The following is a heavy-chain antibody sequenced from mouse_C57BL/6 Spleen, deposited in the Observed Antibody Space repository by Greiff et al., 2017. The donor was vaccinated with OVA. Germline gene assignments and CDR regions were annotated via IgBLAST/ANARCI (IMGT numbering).Heavy chain of an antibody. CDR3: ARDYYYGSSYDWYFDV. CDR1: GYSFTSYY. V-gene: IGHV1-66*01. J-gene: IGHJ1*03. CDR2: IYPGSGNT. Sequence: QVQLQQSGPELVKPGASVTISCKASGYSFTSYYIHWVKQRPGQGLEWIGWIYPGSGNTKYNEKFKGKATLTADTSSSTAYMQLSSLTSEDAAVYYWARDYYYGSSYDWYFDVWAQGPRSPSPQ. D-gene: IGHD1-1*01.